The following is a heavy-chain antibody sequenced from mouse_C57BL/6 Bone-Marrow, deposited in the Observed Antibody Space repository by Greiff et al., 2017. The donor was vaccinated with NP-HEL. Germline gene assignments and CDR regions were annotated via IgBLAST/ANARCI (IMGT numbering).Heavy chain of an antibody. V-gene: IGHV1-50*01. J-gene: IGHJ2*01. Sequence: QVQLQQSGAELVKPGASVKLSCKASGYTFTSYWMQWVKQRPGQGLEWIGEIDPSDSYTNYNQKFKGKATLTVDTSSSTAYMQLSSLTSEDSAVYYCARGHGGYFDYGGQGTTLTVSS. CDR2: IDPSDSYT. D-gene: IGHD3-1*01. CDR3: ARGHGGYFDY. CDR1: GYTFTSYW.